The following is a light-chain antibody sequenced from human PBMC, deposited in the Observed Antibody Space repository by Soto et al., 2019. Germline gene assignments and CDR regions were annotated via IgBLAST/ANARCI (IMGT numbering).Light chain of an antibody. V-gene: IGLV2-14*01. CDR1: SSDVGGYTY. CDR3: SSYTSANSWV. Sequence: QSALTQSASVSGSPGQSITISCTGTSSDVGGYTYVSWYQQHPGKAPKLIIYDVSNRPSGVPTRFSGSKSANTASLTISGLQAEDEADYSCSSYTSANSWVFGGGTELTVL. J-gene: IGLJ3*02. CDR2: DVS.